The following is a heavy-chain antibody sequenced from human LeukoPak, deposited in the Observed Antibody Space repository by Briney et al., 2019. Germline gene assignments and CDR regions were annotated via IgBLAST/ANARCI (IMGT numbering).Heavy chain of an antibody. V-gene: IGHV1-2*02. J-gene: IGHJ4*02. CDR1: GYTFTGYH. CDR3: ARVPSPAAML. D-gene: IGHD2-2*01. Sequence: ASVKVSCKASGYTFTGYHMHWVRQAPGQGLEWMGWINPNSGGTNYAQKFQGRVTMTRDTSISTAYMELSRLRSDDTAVYYCARVPSPAAMLWGQGTLVTASS. CDR2: INPNSGGT.